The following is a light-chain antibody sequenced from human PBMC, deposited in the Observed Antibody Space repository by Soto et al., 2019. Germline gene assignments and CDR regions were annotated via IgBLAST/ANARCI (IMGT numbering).Light chain of an antibody. J-gene: IGLJ2*01. CDR1: SSNIGNNL. CDR3: AAWDDSLNGVL. Sequence: QSVLTQPPSASGTPGQRVTISCSGSSSNIGNNLVNWYQQLPGTAPKLLMYSNNQRPSGVPDRFSGSKSGTSASLAISGLQSEDEADYYRAAWDDSLNGVLFGGGTKVTVL. CDR2: SNN. V-gene: IGLV1-44*01.